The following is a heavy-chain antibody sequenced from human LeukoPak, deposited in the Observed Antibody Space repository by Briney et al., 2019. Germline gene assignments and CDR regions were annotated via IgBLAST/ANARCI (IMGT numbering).Heavy chain of an antibody. CDR3: ARIDPAAYFDY. J-gene: IGHJ4*02. V-gene: IGHV1-46*03. Sequence: ASVKVSCKASGYTFTSYYMHWVRQAPGQGLEWMGIINPSGGNTSYAQKFQGRVTMTRDTSTSTVYMELSSLRSEDTAVYYCARIDPAAYFDYWGQGTLVTVSS. D-gene: IGHD6-13*01. CDR1: GYTFTSYY. CDR2: INPSGGNT.